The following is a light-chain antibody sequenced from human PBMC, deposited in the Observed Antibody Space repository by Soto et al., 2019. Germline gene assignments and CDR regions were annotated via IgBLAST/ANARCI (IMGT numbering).Light chain of an antibody. J-gene: IGLJ7*01. CDR1: SSYVGGYNY. V-gene: IGLV2-14*01. CDR3: SSYTNSNASV. Sequence: QSALTQPASVSGSPGQSITISCTGTSSYVGGYNYVSWYQQHPGKAPKLMIYTVSNRPSGVSNRFSGSKSGNTASLTISGLQADYEADYYCSSYTNSNASVFGGGTQLTVL. CDR2: TVS.